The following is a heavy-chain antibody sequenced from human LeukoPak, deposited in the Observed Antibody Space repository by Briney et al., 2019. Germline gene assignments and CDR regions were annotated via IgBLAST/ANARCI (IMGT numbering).Heavy chain of an antibody. CDR1: GGSTSSSSYY. V-gene: IGHV4-39*07. CDR3: ARAGGSVNDYNVIDN. J-gene: IGHJ4*02. Sequence: SETLSLTCTVSGGSTSSSSYYWGWIRQPPGKGLEWIGSIYYSGSTYYNPSLKSRVTISVDTSKNQFSLKLNSVTAADTAVYFCARAGGSVNDYNVIDNWGQGTLVTVSS. D-gene: IGHD5-24*01. CDR2: IYYSGST.